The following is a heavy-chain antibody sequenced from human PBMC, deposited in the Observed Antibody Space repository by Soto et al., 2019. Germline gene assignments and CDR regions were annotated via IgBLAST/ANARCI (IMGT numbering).Heavy chain of an antibody. CDR2: TYYRSKWYN. CDR1: GDSVSSRSAA. J-gene: IGHJ4*02. V-gene: IGHV6-1*01. Sequence: GAISGDSVSSRSAAWNWIRQSPSRGLEWLGRTYYRSKWYNEYAVSVKSRITINPDTSKNQFSLQLNSVTPEDTAMYFCARTQSVFDYWGQGTQVTVSS. CDR3: ARTQSVFDY.